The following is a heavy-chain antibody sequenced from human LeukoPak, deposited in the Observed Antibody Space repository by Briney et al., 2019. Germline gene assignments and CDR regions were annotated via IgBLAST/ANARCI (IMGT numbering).Heavy chain of an antibody. CDR2: ISGNGGRT. J-gene: IGHJ4*02. CDR1: GFTFSILD. Sequence: PGGSLGLSCAASGFTFSILDMSWVRQAPGKGLERVSAISGNGGRTYYADSVKGRFTISRDNSKNTLYLQMNSLRAEDTAVYYCAKDLEWLVPGYWGQGTLVTVSS. CDR3: AKDLEWLVPGY. D-gene: IGHD6-19*01. V-gene: IGHV3-23*01.